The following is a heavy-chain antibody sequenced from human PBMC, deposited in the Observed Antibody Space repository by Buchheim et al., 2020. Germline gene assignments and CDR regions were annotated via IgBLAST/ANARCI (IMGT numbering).Heavy chain of an antibody. CDR1: GGSVSSGSYY. CDR2: IYYSGST. Sequence: QVQLQESGPGLVKPSETLSLTCTVSGGSVSSGSYYWSWIRQPPGKGLEWIGYIYYSGSTNYNPSLKSRVTISVDKSKNQFSLKLSSVTAADTAVYYCARGLRSGDWSDPWGQGTL. V-gene: IGHV4-61*01. CDR3: ARGLRSGDWSDP. D-gene: IGHD2-15*01. J-gene: IGHJ5*02.